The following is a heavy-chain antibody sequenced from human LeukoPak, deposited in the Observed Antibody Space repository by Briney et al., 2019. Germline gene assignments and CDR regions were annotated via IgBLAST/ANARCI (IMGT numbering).Heavy chain of an antibody. J-gene: IGHJ3*02. CDR3: ARDTGGWYDSSQAQGDAFDI. V-gene: IGHV3-48*03. CDR2: ISSSGSTI. D-gene: IGHD3-22*01. CDR1: GFTFSSYE. Sequence: GGSLRLSCAASGFTFSSYEMNWVRQAPGKGLEWVSYISSSGSTIYYADSVKGRFTISRDNAKNSLYLQMNSLRAEDTAVYYCARDTGGWYDSSQAQGDAFDIWGQGTMVTVSS.